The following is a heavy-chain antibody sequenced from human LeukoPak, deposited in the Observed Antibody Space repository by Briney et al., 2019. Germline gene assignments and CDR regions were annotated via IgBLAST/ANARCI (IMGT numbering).Heavy chain of an antibody. Sequence: GGSLRLSCAASGFTVSSNYMSWVRQAPGKGLEWVSVIYSGGSTYYADSVKGRFTISRDNSKNTLYLQMNSLRAEDTAVYYCAKDQKRGYSYGYLFYYYYMDVWGKGTTVTISS. CDR3: AKDQKRGYSYGYLFYYYYMDV. CDR2: IYSGGST. V-gene: IGHV3-53*05. D-gene: IGHD5-18*01. CDR1: GFTVSSNY. J-gene: IGHJ6*03.